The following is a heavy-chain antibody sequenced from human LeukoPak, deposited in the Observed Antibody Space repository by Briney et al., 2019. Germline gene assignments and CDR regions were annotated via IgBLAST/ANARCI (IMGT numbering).Heavy chain of an antibody. V-gene: IGHV3-23*01. CDR2: ISGSGGST. D-gene: IGHD4-17*01. CDR1: GFTFDDYA. J-gene: IGHJ5*02. Sequence: GGSLRLSCAASGFTFDDYAMHWVRQVPGKGLEWVSAISGSGGSTYYADSVKGRFTISRDNSKNTLYLQMNSLRAEDTAVYYCARDLGNYGDYVAYWFDPWGQGTLVTVSS. CDR3: ARDLGNYGDYVAYWFDP.